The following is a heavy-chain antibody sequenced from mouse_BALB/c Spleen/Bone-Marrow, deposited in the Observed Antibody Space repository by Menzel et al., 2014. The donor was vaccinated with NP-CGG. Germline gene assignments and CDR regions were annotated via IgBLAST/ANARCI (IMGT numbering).Heavy chain of an antibody. V-gene: IGHV10-1*02. D-gene: IGHD2-2*01. J-gene: IGHJ4*01. CDR3: VYGYAMDY. Sequence: VQLQQSGGGLVQPKGSLKLSCAASGFTFNTYAMNWVRQAPGKGLEWVARIRSKGNNYATYYADSVKDRFTISRDDSQSMLYLQMNNLKTEDTAMYYCVYGYAMDYWGQGTSVTVSS. CDR1: GFTFNTYA. CDR2: IRSKGNNYAT.